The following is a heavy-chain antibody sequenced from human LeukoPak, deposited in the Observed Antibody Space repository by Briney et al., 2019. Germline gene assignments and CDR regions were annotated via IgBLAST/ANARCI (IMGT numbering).Heavy chain of an antibody. CDR1: GGSISSYY. Sequence: SETLSLTCTVSGGSISSYYWSWIRQPPGKGLDWIGYIYYSGSTNYNPSLKSRVTISVDTSKNQFSLKLSSVTAADTAVYYCARARVATITPVFDYWGQGTLVTVSS. CDR3: ARARVATITPVFDY. V-gene: IGHV4-59*01. J-gene: IGHJ4*02. D-gene: IGHD5-12*01. CDR2: IYYSGST.